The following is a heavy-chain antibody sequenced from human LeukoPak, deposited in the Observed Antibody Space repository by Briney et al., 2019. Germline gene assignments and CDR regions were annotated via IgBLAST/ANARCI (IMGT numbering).Heavy chain of an antibody. Sequence: PSETLSLTCTVSGGSISSSSYYWGWIRQPPGKGLEWIGSIYYSGSTYYNLSLKSRVTISVDTSKNQFSLKLSSVTAADTAVYYCASIAGRDLLQFDYWGQGTLVTVSS. CDR2: IYYSGST. CDR3: ASIAGRDLLQFDY. D-gene: IGHD2-15*01. CDR1: GGSISSSSYY. V-gene: IGHV4-39*01. J-gene: IGHJ4*02.